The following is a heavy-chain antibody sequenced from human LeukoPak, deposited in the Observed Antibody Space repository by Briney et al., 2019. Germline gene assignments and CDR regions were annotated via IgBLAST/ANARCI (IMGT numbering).Heavy chain of an antibody. CDR2: INPNSGGT. CDR3: ARVAYEVDYGDPSDY. CDR1: GYTFTGYY. J-gene: IGHJ4*02. V-gene: IGHV1-2*02. D-gene: IGHD4-17*01. Sequence: ASVKVSCKASGYTFTGYYMHWVRQAPGQGLEWMGWINPNSGGTNYAQKFQGRVTMTRDTSISTAYMELSRLRSDDTAVYYCARVAYEVDYGDPSDYWSQGTLVTVSS.